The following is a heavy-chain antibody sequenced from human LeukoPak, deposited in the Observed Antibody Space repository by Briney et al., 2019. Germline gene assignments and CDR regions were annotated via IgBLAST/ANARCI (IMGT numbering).Heavy chain of an antibody. D-gene: IGHD6-19*01. V-gene: IGHV3-48*03. Sequence: PGVSLRLSCAASGFTFSSYEMNWVRQAPGKGLEWVSYISSSGSTIYYADSVKGRFTISRDNAKNSLYLQMNSLRAEDTAVYYCATRYSSGWYWYFDYWGQGTLVTVSS. CDR2: ISSSGSTI. CDR3: ATRYSSGWYWYFDY. CDR1: GFTFSSYE. J-gene: IGHJ4*02.